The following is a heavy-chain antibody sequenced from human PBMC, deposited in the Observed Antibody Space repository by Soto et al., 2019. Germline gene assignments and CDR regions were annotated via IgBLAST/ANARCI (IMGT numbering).Heavy chain of an antibody. CDR2: ISYDGSNK. Sequence: GGSLRLSCAASGFTFSSYAMHWVRQAPGKGLEWVAVISYDGSNKYYADSVKGRFTISRDDSKHTLYLQMNSLRAEDTAVYYCASPTNMEGYYDYVWGSYRGVSKFDYWGQGTLVTVSS. D-gene: IGHD3-16*02. V-gene: IGHV3-30-3*01. CDR3: ASPTNMEGYYDYVWGSYRGVSKFDY. CDR1: GFTFSSYA. J-gene: IGHJ4*02.